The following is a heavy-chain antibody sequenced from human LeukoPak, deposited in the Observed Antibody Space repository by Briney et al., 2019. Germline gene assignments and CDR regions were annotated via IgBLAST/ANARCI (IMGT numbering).Heavy chain of an antibody. CDR1: GFTFSSYA. V-gene: IGHV3-30-3*01. D-gene: IGHD6-19*01. CDR3: ARAGHLVGVAYDY. Sequence: GRSLRLSCAASGFTFSSYAMHWVRQAPGKGLEWVAVISYDGSNKYYADSVKGRFTISRDNAKNSLYLQMNSLRAEDTAVYYCARAGHLVGVAYDYWGQGTLVTVSS. J-gene: IGHJ4*02. CDR2: ISYDGSNK.